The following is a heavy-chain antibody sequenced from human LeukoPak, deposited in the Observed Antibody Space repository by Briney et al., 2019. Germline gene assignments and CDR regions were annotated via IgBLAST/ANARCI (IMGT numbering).Heavy chain of an antibody. CDR3: ARDNGWSADF. CDR1: GFAFSRHW. J-gene: IGHJ4*02. CDR2: IKQDGSAK. Sequence: GGSLRLSCAASGFAFSRHWMYWVRQAPGKGLEWVANIKQDGSAKPYVDSVKGRFTISRDNAKNSLFLQMNSLRAEDTAVYYCARDNGWSADFWGQGTLVTVSS. V-gene: IGHV3-7*03. D-gene: IGHD2-15*01.